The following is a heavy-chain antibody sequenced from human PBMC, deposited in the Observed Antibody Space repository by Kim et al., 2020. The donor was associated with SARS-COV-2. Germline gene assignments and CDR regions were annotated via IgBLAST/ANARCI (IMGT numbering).Heavy chain of an antibody. V-gene: IGHV1-2*02. CDR3: ARDQGGLDV. CDR2: INPNSGAT. CDR1: GDTFSGFY. J-gene: IGHJ6*02. Sequence: ASVKVSCKASGDTFSGFYMHWVRQAPGQGLEWMGWINPNSGATNYAQKFQDSITLTRDTSISTGYMELNRLTSDDTAVYYCARDQGGLDVWGQGTTVTVSS.